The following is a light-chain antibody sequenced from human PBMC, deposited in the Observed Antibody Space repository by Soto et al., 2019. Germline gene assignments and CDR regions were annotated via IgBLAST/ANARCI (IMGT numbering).Light chain of an antibody. J-gene: IGKJ4*01. Sequence: DIQMSQSPSSLSASVGDRVTITCRASQSISSSLNWYQQKPGKAPKVLIFGASSLQSGVPSRFSSSGSGTDFTLTISSLQPEDFATYYCQQSYSAPLTFGGGTKVEIK. CDR2: GAS. V-gene: IGKV1-39*01. CDR3: QQSYSAPLT. CDR1: QSISSS.